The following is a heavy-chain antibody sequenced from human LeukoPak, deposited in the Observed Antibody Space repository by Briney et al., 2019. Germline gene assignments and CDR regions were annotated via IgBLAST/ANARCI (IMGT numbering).Heavy chain of an antibody. CDR2: ISGSGGTT. CDR3: LRLVEMPTTNYCDY. Sequence: GGSLRLSCAASGFTFKSYSMSWVRQAPGRGLEWVSHISGSGGTTYYADPVEGRFTISRDNSNNTLYLQMKSLRAEDTAVYYCLRLVEMPTTNYCDYWGQGTLVTVSS. CDR1: GFTFKSYS. V-gene: IGHV3-23*01. D-gene: IGHD5-24*01. J-gene: IGHJ4*02.